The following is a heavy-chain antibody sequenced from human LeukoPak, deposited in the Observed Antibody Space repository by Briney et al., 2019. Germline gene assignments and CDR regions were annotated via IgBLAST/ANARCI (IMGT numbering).Heavy chain of an antibody. CDR3: AREAYCSSTSCYAVGTTQTHAFDI. D-gene: IGHD2-2*01. Sequence: PSETLSLTCAVYGGSFSGYYWSWIRQPPGKGLEWIGEINHSGSTNYNPSLKSRVTISVDTSKNQFSLKLSSVTAADTAVYYCAREAYCSSTSCYAVGTTQTHAFDIWGQGTMVTVSS. CDR1: GGSFSGYY. V-gene: IGHV4-34*01. CDR2: INHSGST. J-gene: IGHJ3*02.